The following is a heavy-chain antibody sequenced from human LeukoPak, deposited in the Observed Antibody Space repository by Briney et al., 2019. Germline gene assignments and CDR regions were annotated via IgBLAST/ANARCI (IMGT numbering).Heavy chain of an antibody. CDR2: ISSSSSYI. CDR1: GFTFSSYS. Sequence: GGSLRLSCAASGFTFSSYSMNWVRQAPGKGLEWVSSISSSSSYIYYADSVKGRFTISRDNAKNSLYLQMNSLRAEDTAVYYCARGAGYYYDSSGYFFSGYWGQGTLVTVSS. CDR3: ARGAGYYYDSSGYFFSGY. V-gene: IGHV3-21*01. D-gene: IGHD3-22*01. J-gene: IGHJ4*02.